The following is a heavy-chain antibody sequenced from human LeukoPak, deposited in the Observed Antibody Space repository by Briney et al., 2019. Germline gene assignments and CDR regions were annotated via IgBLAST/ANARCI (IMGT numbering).Heavy chain of an antibody. Sequence: GSAVRVSCKASGYIFTSYFVHWVRQAPGQGLEWMGIINPSAGSTSYAQKFQGRVTMTRDTSTSRVYMELSSLRSEDTAVYYCARGGDTYYGSGRLEYFYYMDVWGKGTTVTISS. D-gene: IGHD3-10*01. J-gene: IGHJ6*03. CDR1: GYIFTSYF. CDR2: INPSAGST. CDR3: ARGGDTYYGSGRLEYFYYMDV. V-gene: IGHV1-46*01.